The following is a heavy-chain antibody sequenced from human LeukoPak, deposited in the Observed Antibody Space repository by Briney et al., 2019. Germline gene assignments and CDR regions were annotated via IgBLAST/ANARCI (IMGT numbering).Heavy chain of an antibody. D-gene: IGHD3-10*01. CDR1: GFTFDDYG. V-gene: IGHV3-20*04. Sequence: GGSLRLSCAASGFTFDDYGMSWVRQAPGKGLEWVSGINWNGGSTGYADSVKGRFTISRDNAKNSLYLQMNSLRAEDTALYYCARELLWFGELSYAAYYMDVWGKGTTVTVSS. J-gene: IGHJ6*03. CDR2: INWNGGST. CDR3: ARELLWFGELSYAAYYMDV.